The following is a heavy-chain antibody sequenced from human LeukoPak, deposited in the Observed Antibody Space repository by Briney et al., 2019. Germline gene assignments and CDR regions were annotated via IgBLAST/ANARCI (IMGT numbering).Heavy chain of an antibody. V-gene: IGHV3-33*01. CDR1: GFTFSNYG. Sequence: PGGSLRLSCTTSGFTFSNYGMHWVRQAPGKGLEWVAVIWYDGNNKYQRDSVKGRFTISRDNSKNTLYLQMNSLRAEDTAVYYCARGQFHDYRTYYYYYGMDVWGQGTTVTVSS. D-gene: IGHD4-4*01. CDR2: IWYDGNNK. CDR3: ARGQFHDYRTYYYYYGMDV. J-gene: IGHJ6*02.